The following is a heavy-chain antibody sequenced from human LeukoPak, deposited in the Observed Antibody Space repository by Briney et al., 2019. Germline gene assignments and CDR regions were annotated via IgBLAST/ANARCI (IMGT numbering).Heavy chain of an antibody. CDR3: ARDQSFVGTTGGMDV. Sequence: SETLSLTCTVSGGSISSYYWSWIRQPPGKGLEWIGYIYYSGSTNYNPSLKSRVTISVDTSKNQFSLKLGSVTAADTAVYYCARDQSFVGTTGGMDVWGQGTTVTVSS. V-gene: IGHV4-59*01. D-gene: IGHD1-7*01. J-gene: IGHJ6*02. CDR1: GGSISSYY. CDR2: IYYSGST.